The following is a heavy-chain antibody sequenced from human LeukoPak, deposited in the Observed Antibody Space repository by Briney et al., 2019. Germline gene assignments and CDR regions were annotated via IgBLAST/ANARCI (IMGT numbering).Heavy chain of an antibody. CDR2: IYYSGST. CDR1: GGSISGYY. J-gene: IGHJ4*02. Sequence: SETLSLTCTVSGGSISGYYWSWIRQPPGKGLEWIGYIYYSGSTTYNPSLKSRVTISVDTSKNQFSLKLSSVTAADTAVYYCARGAGLWGVPRFDYWGQGTLVTVSS. V-gene: IGHV4-59*01. CDR3: ARGAGLWGVPRFDY. D-gene: IGHD3-16*01.